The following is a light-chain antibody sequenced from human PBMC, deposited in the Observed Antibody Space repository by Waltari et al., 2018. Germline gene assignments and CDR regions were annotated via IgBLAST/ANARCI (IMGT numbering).Light chain of an antibody. CDR1: HSVRTN. V-gene: IGKV3-15*01. Sequence: EIVMTQSPATLSVSPGGGATLSCRASHSVRTNLAWFQQKPGQPPRLRISGASTRATGIPARFSGSGSGTEFTLTITGLQSEDFAVYYCHEYEYWPPGTFGPGTKVEIK. J-gene: IGKJ3*01. CDR2: GAS. CDR3: HEYEYWPPGT.